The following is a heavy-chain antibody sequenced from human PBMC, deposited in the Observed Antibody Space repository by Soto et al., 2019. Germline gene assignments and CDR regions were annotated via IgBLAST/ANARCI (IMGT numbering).Heavy chain of an antibody. V-gene: IGHV3-30-3*01. J-gene: IGHJ4*02. Sequence: GGSLRLSCAASGFTFSSYAMHWVRQAPGKGLEWVAVISYDGSNKYYADSVKGRFTISRDNSKNTLYLQMNSLRAEDTAVYYCARVLGGQLRPPDYWGQGTLVTVSS. CDR1: GFTFSSYA. CDR2: ISYDGSNK. D-gene: IGHD6-6*01. CDR3: ARVLGGQLRPPDY.